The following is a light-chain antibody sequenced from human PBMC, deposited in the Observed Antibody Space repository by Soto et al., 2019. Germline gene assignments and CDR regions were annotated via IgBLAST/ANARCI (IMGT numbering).Light chain of an antibody. CDR2: GIS. CDR3: QQHSKWSIT. CDR1: QSVDSN. J-gene: IGKJ5*01. V-gene: IGKV3-15*01. Sequence: EIVMTQSPGTLSLSPGETATLSCRAIQSVDSNYLAWYQQKPGQAPRLLVYGISTRATDIPARFSGSGSGTEFTLTISSLQSEDFGIYYCQQHSKWSITFGQGTRLEIK.